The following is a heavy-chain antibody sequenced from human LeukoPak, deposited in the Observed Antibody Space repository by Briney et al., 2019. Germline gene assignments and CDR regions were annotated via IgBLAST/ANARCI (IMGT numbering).Heavy chain of an antibody. CDR1: GYTFTSYG. V-gene: IGHV1-18*01. J-gene: IGHJ4*02. CDR2: ISAYNGNT. Sequence: ASVKVSCKASGYTFTSYGISWVRQAPGQGLEWMGWISAYNGNTNYAQKLQGRGTMTTDTSTSTAYMELRSLRSDDPAVYYCARLLDDFWSGYLLDYWGQGTLVTVSS. D-gene: IGHD3-3*01. CDR3: ARLLDDFWSGYLLDY.